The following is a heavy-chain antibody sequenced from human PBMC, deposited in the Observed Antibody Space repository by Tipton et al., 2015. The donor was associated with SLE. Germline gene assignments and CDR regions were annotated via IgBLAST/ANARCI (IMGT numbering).Heavy chain of an antibody. J-gene: IGHJ6*02. CDR1: GGSISSSSYY. D-gene: IGHD1-26*01. CDR3: ARAWPKAYSGGLDV. CDR2: IYYSGST. Sequence: TLSLTCTVSGGSISSSSYYWGWIRQPPGKGLEWIGSIYYSGSTYYNPSLKSRVTISVDTSKNQFSLKLSSVTAADTAVYYCARAWPKAYSGGLDVWGQGTTVTVSS. V-gene: IGHV4-39*07.